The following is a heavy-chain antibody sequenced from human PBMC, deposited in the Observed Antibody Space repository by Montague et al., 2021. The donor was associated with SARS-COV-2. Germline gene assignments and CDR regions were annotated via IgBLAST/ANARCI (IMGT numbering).Heavy chain of an antibody. V-gene: IGHV3-30*04. CDR3: ARDSSYYDFWSGYFSPPSHYYYNYMDV. Sequence: SLRLSFAASGFTFSSYAMHWVRQSPGKGLEWVAVISYDGSNKYYADSVKGRFTISRDNSKNTLYLQMNSLRAEDTAVYYCARDSSYYDFWSGYFSPPSHYYYNYMDVWGKGTTVTVSS. J-gene: IGHJ6*03. D-gene: IGHD3-3*01. CDR1: GFTFSSYA. CDR2: ISYDGSNK.